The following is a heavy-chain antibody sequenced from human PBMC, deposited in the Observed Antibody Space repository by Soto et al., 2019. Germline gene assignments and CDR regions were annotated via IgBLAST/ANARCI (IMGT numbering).Heavy chain of an antibody. J-gene: IGHJ4*02. V-gene: IGHV4-4*02. CDR2: IHHSGST. CDR1: SASIITEQR. Sequence: QMQLQESGPGLVKPSETLSLTCAVSSASIITEQRWTWVRQPPGKGLEWIGEIHHSGSTNNNPSLRSRVTLSVDKSKNQSSPNLNSVTAADTALYYCARSFGWYAIDHWGQGTLVIVSS. D-gene: IGHD6-19*01. CDR3: ARSFGWYAIDH.